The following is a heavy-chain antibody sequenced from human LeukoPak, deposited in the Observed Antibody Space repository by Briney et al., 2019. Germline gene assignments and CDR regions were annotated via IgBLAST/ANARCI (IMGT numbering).Heavy chain of an antibody. Sequence: SETLSLTCAVSGYSISSGYYWGWIRQPPGKGLEWIGSIYHSGSTYYNPSLKSRVTISVDTSKNQFSLKLSSVTAADTAMYYCARVTTVTTFPLDYWGQGTLVTVSS. CDR1: GYSISSGYY. D-gene: IGHD4-17*01. J-gene: IGHJ4*02. CDR3: ARVTTVTTFPLDY. CDR2: IYHSGST. V-gene: IGHV4-38-2*01.